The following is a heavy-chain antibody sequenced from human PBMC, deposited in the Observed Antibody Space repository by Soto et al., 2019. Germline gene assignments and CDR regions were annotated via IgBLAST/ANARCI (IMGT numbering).Heavy chain of an antibody. Sequence: QVQLQESGPGLVKPSETLSLTCTVSGGSLSSDYWSWIRQPPGKGLEWIGYIYFSGITNYNPSLKSRVTISVDTSKKQFSLKMTSVTAADTAVYYCARRNGRLREYWSFDLWGRGTLVTVSS. D-gene: IGHD3-16*01. CDR3: ARRNGRLREYWSFDL. J-gene: IGHJ2*01. CDR2: IYFSGIT. V-gene: IGHV4-59*08. CDR1: GGSLSSDY.